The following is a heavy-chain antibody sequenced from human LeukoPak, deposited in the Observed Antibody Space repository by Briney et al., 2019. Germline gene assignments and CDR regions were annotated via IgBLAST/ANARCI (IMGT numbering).Heavy chain of an antibody. CDR1: GYTLTELS. CDR3: ARELYSSSSGTIDY. CDR2: INPNSGGT. D-gene: IGHD6-6*01. V-gene: IGHV1-2*02. J-gene: IGHJ4*02. Sequence: ASVKVSCKVSGYTLTELSMHWVRQAPGQGLEWMGWINPNSGGTNYAQKFQGRVTMTRDTSISTAYMELSRLRSDDTAVYYCARELYSSSSGTIDYWGQGTLVTVSP.